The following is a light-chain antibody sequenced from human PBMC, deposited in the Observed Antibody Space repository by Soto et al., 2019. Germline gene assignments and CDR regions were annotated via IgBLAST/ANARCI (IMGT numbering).Light chain of an antibody. V-gene: IGKV3-11*01. CDR3: QQRSRWSLT. CDR1: QSVSSY. CDR2: DAS. Sequence: EIVLTQSPATLSLSPGERGTLSCRASQSVSSYLGWYQQKPGQAPRLLIYDASNSATGIPARFSGSGSGTDFTLTSRILEPEDFAVYYCQQRSRWSLTFGGGSKVDIK. J-gene: IGKJ4*01.